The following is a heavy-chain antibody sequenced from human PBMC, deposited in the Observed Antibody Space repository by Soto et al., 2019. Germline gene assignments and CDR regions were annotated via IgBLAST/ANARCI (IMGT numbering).Heavy chain of an antibody. V-gene: IGHV3-49*04. J-gene: IGHJ4*02. D-gene: IGHD3-22*01. CDR2: IRSEANGGTT. Sequence: SLRLSCTGSGLTFGSYALSWVRQAPGKGLEWVGVIRSEANGGTTDYAASVKGRITISGDDSKSIAYMEINSLQTEDTAVYYCTRYYYESSGYYVYWGQGALVTVSS. CDR3: TRYYYESSGYYVY. CDR1: GLTFGSYA.